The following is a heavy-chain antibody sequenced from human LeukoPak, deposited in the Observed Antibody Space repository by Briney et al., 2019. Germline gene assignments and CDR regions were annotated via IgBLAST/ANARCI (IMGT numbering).Heavy chain of an antibody. J-gene: IGHJ4*02. CDR2: IYYSGST. CDR1: GGSISSSSYS. CDR3: ARLGLGNWGPNPFDY. V-gene: IGHV4-39*01. D-gene: IGHD7-27*01. Sequence: SETLSLTCTVSGGSISSSSYSWGWIRQPPGKGLEWIGSIYYSGSTYYNPFLKSRVTISVDTSKNQFSLKLSSVTAADTAVYYCARLGLGNWGPNPFDYWGQGTLVTVSS.